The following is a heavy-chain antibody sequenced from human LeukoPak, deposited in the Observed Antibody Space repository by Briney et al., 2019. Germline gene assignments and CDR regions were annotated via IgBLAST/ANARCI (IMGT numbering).Heavy chain of an antibody. CDR3: AREERYGGWFDP. D-gene: IGHD4-23*01. CDR1: GYTFTSYD. J-gene: IGHJ5*02. Sequence: ASVKVSCKASGYTFTSYDINWVRQATGQGLEWMGWMNPNSGNTGYAQKFQGRVTMTTDTSTSTAYMELRSLRSDDTAVYYCAREERYGGWFDPWGQGTLVTVSS. CDR2: MNPNSGNT. V-gene: IGHV1-8*01.